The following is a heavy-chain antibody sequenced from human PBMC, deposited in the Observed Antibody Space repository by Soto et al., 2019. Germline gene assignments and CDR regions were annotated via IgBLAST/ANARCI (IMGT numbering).Heavy chain of an antibody. V-gene: IGHV1-24*01. D-gene: IGHD2-15*01. Sequence: ASVKLSCKVSGYTLTELSMHWVRQAPGKGLEWMGGFDPEDGETIYAQKFQGRVTMTEDTSTDTAYMELSSLRSEDTAVYYCATDRGVCSGGSCHYYFDYWGQGTMVTGSS. J-gene: IGHJ4*02. CDR1: GYTLTELS. CDR2: FDPEDGET. CDR3: ATDRGVCSGGSCHYYFDY.